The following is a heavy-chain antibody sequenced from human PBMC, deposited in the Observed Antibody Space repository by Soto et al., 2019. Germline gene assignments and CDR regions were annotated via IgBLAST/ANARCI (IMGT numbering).Heavy chain of an antibody. D-gene: IGHD3-10*01. CDR1: CFTLNVFG. CDR2: ISGYDGNT. CDR3: ARETWIGQTPFDS. V-gene: IGHV1-18*01. Sequence: VASVKVSCKASCFTLNVFGVSWVRQAPVQGFEWMGWISGYDGNTNFAQKYEGRVTMTIDSSAITAYMELRNLRSDNTARYYVARETWIGQTPFDSLRQGTLGDVSS. J-gene: IGHJ4*02.